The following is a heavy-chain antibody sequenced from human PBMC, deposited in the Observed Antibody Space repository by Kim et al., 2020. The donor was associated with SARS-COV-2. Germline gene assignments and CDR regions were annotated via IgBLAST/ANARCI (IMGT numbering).Heavy chain of an antibody. Sequence: NYNPSRKRRVTMSVDMPKNQFSLKLTSVTAADTAVYYCARGSFNLGYYFDYWGQGTLVTVSS. J-gene: IGHJ4*02. CDR3: ARGSFNLGYYFDY. V-gene: IGHV4-34*01. D-gene: IGHD3-16*01.